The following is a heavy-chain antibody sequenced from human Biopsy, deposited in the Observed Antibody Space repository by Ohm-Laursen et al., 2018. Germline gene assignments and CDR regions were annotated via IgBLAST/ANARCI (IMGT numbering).Heavy chain of an antibody. Sequence: TLSLTCTVSGVSISVDGYYWAWIRQLPGKGLDWIGYIYHSGTTYYNPSLKSRLTMSVDTSKNEFSLRLRSVTAADTAVYFCATFRASWDTTQGGDYWGQGTVVTVPS. J-gene: IGHJ4*02. CDR3: ATFRASWDTTQGGDY. V-gene: IGHV4-31*03. CDR1: GVSISVDGYY. D-gene: IGHD1-26*01. CDR2: IYHSGTT.